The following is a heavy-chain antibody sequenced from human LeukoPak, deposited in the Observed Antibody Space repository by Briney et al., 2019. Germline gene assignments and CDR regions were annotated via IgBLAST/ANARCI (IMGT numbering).Heavy chain of an antibody. V-gene: IGHV3-48*01. Sequence: GGSLRLSCAASGFTFSSYSMNWVRQAPGKGLEWISYIITSSSTVYYADSVKGRFTISRDNAGNSLYLQMNSLRAEDTALYYCARDLGYYHGSGSHFPLQYWGPGTRVTVSA. J-gene: IGHJ4*02. CDR2: IITSSSTV. D-gene: IGHD3-10*01. CDR1: GFTFSSYS. CDR3: ARDLGYYHGSGSHFPLQY.